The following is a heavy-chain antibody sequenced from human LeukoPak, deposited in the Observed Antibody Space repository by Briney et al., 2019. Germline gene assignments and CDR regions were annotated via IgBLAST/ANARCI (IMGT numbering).Heavy chain of an antibody. CDR2: ISYDGSHK. CDR1: GFIFSSYS. CDR3: ARGLDNYGSGSSD. D-gene: IGHD3-10*01. Sequence: GGSLRLSCAASGFIFSSYSMHWVRQAPGKGLEWVALISYDGSHKYYADSVKGRFTISRDNAKNSLYLQMNSLRAEDTAVYYCARGLDNYGSGSSDWGQGTLVTVSS. V-gene: IGHV3-30*04. J-gene: IGHJ4*02.